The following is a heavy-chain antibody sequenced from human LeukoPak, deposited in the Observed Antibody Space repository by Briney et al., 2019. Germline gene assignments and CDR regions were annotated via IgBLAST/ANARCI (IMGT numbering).Heavy chain of an antibody. Sequence: QAGGSLRLSCAASGFTFSTNTMHWVRQAPGKGLEWVAVISHDGRNLNYADSVKGRFTISRGNSKNTLYLQMNSLRPEDTAVYYCARHNGYSSSPFDYWGQGTLVTVSS. V-gene: IGHV3-30*01. CDR3: ARHNGYSSSPFDY. J-gene: IGHJ4*02. D-gene: IGHD5-18*01. CDR2: ISHDGRNL. CDR1: GFTFSTNT.